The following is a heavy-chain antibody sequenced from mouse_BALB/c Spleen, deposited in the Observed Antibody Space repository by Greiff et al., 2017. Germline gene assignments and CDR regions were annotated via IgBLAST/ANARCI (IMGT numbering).Heavy chain of an antibody. CDR3: ARQDYGYDFDY. Sequence: EVQGVESGPELVKPGASVKMSCKASGYTFTSYVMHWVKQKPGQGLEWIGYINPYNDGTKYNEKFKGKATLTSDKSSSTAYMELSSLTSEDSAVYYCARQDYGYDFDYWGQGTTLTVSS. J-gene: IGHJ2*01. CDR1: GYTFTSYV. CDR2: INPYNDGT. V-gene: IGHV1-14*01. D-gene: IGHD2-2*01.